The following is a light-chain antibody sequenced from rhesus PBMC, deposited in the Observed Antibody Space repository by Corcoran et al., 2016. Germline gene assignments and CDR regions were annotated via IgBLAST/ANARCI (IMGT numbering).Light chain of an antibody. CDR2: SAS. J-gene: IGKJ1*01. V-gene: IGKV1-41*01. Sequence: DIQMTQSPSSLSASVGDRVTITCRASQSISNYLNWYQQEPGKAPKLLIYSASSLQSGVPSRFSGSGSRTEFTLTISSLQPEDFSTYYCQQFKNYLWTFGQGTKVEIK. CDR1: QSISNY. CDR3: QQFKNYLWT.